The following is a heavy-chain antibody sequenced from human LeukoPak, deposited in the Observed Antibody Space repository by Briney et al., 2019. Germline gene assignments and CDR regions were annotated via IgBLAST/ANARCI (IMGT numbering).Heavy chain of an antibody. CDR1: GFTFSSYW. CDR2: IKQDGSEK. V-gene: IGHV3-7*01. D-gene: IGHD6-19*01. CDR3: STGSVH. J-gene: IGHJ1*01. Sequence: PGGSLRLSCAASGFTFSSYWMTWVRQAPGQGLEWVAHIKQDGSEKYYVDSVKGRFTISRDNAESSLYLQMNSLRVEGTATYYCSTGSVHWGQGTLVTVSS.